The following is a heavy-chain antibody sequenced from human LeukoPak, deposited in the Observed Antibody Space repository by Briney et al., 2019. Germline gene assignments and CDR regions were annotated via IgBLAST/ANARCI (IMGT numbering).Heavy chain of an antibody. CDR1: GFTFSSYA. D-gene: IGHD3-3*01. CDR3: ARGLGGIFGVVIIASPFFDY. V-gene: IGHV3-23*01. J-gene: IGHJ4*02. Sequence: SWETLTLTCAASGFTFSSYALSWVRQAPGKGLEWVGAISGSGGKTYYADSVKRPFTISRDNSKHSLYLQMNSLRAEDTAVYSCARGLGGIFGVVIIASPFFDYWGQGTLVTVSS. CDR2: ISGSGGKT.